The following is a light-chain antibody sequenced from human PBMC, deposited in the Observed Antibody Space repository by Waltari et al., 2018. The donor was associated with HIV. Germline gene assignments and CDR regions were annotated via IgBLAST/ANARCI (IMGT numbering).Light chain of an antibody. J-gene: IGKJ1*01. CDR1: QSVSSN. V-gene: IGKV3-15*01. CDR2: GAS. Sequence: EIVMTQSPATLSVSPGERATLSCRASQSVSSNLAWYQQKPGQAPRHLIYGASTRATGIPATFSGSRSGTEFTLTISSLQSQDFAVYYCQQYNNWPPWTFGQGTKVEIK. CDR3: QQYNNWPPWT.